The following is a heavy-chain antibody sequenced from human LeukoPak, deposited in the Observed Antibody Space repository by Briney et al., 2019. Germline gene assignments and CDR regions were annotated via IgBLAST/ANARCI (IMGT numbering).Heavy chain of an antibody. V-gene: IGHV3-21*01. CDR2: ISSSSSYI. J-gene: IGHJ4*02. Sequence: GGSLRLSCAASGFTFSSYSMNWVRQAPGRGLEWVSSISSSSSYIYYADSVKGRFTISRDNAKNSLYLQMNSLRAEDTAVYYCARDAGIAVADPPYWGQGTLVTVSS. CDR3: ARDAGIAVADPPY. D-gene: IGHD6-19*01. CDR1: GFTFSSYS.